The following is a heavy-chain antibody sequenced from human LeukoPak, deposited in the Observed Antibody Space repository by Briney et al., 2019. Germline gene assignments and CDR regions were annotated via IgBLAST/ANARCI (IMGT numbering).Heavy chain of an antibody. CDR3: AKDLNIVATIPPITGFDY. Sequence: GGSLRLSCAASGFTFSSYDMHWVRQAPGKGLEWVAFIRYDGSNKYYADSVKGRFTISRDNSKNTLYLQMNSLRAEDTAVYYCAKDLNIVATIPPITGFDYWGQGTLVTVSS. CDR1: GFTFSSYD. CDR2: IRYDGSNK. J-gene: IGHJ4*02. D-gene: IGHD5-12*01. V-gene: IGHV3-30*02.